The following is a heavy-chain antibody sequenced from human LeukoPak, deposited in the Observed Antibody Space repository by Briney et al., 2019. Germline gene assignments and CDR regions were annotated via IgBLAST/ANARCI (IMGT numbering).Heavy chain of an antibody. Sequence: ASVKVSCKASGYTFTSYDINWVRQATGQGLEWMGWMNPNSGNTGYAQKFQGRVTMTRNTSISTAYMELSSLRSEDTAVYYCARVATSTFYYYYYYVDVWGKGTTVTVSS. CDR1: GYTFTSYD. CDR2: MNPNSGNT. V-gene: IGHV1-8*01. CDR3: ARVATSTFYYYYYYVDV. D-gene: IGHD5-12*01. J-gene: IGHJ6*03.